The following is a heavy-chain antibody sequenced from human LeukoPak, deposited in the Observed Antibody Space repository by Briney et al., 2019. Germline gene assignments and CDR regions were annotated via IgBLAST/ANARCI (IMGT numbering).Heavy chain of an antibody. CDR2: IYYSGST. CDR1: GGSISSYY. Sequence: SETLSLTCTVSGGSISSYYWSWIRQPPGKGLEGVGYIYYSGSTNYNPSLKSRVTISVDTSKNQFSLKLSSVTAADTAVYYCARLSGYANAFDIWGQGTMVTVSS. J-gene: IGHJ3*02. D-gene: IGHD3-3*01. V-gene: IGHV4-59*01. CDR3: ARLSGYANAFDI.